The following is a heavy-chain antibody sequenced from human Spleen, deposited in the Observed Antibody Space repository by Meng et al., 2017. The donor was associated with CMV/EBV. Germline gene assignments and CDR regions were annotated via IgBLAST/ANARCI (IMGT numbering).Heavy chain of an antibody. CDR2: ISYDGSNK. CDR3: TRGGLGMDV. J-gene: IGHJ6*02. D-gene: IGHD5-12*01. Sequence: GESLKISCAASGFTFSRYGMHWVCQAPGKGLEWVAFISYDGSNKQYADSVKGRFTISRDNAKNSLYLQMNTLRPEDTALYYCTRGGLGMDVWGQGTTVTVSS. CDR1: GFTFSRYG. V-gene: IGHV3-30*02.